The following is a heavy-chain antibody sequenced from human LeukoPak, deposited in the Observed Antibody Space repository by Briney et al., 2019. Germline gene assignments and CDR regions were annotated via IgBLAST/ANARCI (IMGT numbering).Heavy chain of an antibody. V-gene: IGHV4-59*12. CDR2: IYYSGST. J-gene: IGHJ4*02. CDR3: ARGAFNGDYVDPGDY. CDR1: GGSISSYY. D-gene: IGHD4-17*01. Sequence: PSETLSLTCTVSGGSISSYYWSWIRQPPGKGLEWIGYIYYSGSTNYNPSLKSRVTMSVDTSKNQFSLKLSSVTAADTAVYYCARGAFNGDYVDPGDYWGQGTLVTVSS.